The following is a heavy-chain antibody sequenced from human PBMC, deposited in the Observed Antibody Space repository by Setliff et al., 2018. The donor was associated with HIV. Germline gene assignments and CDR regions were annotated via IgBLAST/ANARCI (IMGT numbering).Heavy chain of an antibody. CDR3: AKGGYGGAYYVAGY. CDR2: IRSEAYGGTT. J-gene: IGHJ4*02. Sequence: GGSLRLSCTASGFTFGDYTMSWVRQAPGKGLEWVGLIRSEAYGGTTEYAASVKGRFTISRDDSKSIAYLQMTNLGTGDTAMYYCAKGGYGGAYYVAGYWGQGTLVTVSS. D-gene: IGHD5-18*01. CDR1: GFTFGDYT. V-gene: IGHV3-49*04.